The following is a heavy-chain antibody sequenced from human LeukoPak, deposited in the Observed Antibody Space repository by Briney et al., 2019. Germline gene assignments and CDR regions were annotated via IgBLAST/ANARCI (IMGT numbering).Heavy chain of an antibody. CDR1: GFTFSSYA. CDR3: ARGKVKSPFYFDY. V-gene: IGHV3-23*01. CDR2: ISGSGGST. J-gene: IGHJ4*02. D-gene: IGHD3-10*01. Sequence: SGGSLRLSCAASGFTFSSYAMSWVRQAPGKGLEWVSAISGSGGSTYYADSVKGRFTISRDNSKNTLYLQMNSLRAEDTAVYYCARGKVKSPFYFDYWSQGTLVTVSS.